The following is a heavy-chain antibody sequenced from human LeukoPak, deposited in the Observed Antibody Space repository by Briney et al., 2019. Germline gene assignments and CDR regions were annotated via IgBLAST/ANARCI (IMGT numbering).Heavy chain of an antibody. V-gene: IGHV3-23*01. J-gene: IGHJ4*02. Sequence: GGSLRLSCAASGFTFSSYAMSWVRQAPGKGLEWVSAISGSGGNTYYAGSVKGQFTISRDDSKNTAYLQMNSLQTEDTATYYCIRQVVEADIDWGQGTLVTVSS. CDR2: ISGSGGNT. CDR1: GFTFSSYA. CDR3: IRQVVEADID. D-gene: IGHD2-15*01.